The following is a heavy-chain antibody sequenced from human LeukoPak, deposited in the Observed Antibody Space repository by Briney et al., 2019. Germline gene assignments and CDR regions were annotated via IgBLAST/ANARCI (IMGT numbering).Heavy chain of an antibody. Sequence: GGSLRLSCAASGFTFSIYAMSWVRQAPGKGLEWVSVIYSGGSTYYADSVKGRFTISRDNSKNTLYLQMNSLRAEDTAVYYCARDRNFQHWGQGTLVTVSS. CDR1: GFTFSIYA. CDR2: IYSGGST. J-gene: IGHJ1*01. V-gene: IGHV3-53*01. CDR3: ARDRNFQH.